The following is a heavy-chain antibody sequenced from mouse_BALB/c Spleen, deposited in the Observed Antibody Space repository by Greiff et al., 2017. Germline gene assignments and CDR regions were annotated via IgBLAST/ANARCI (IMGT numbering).Heavy chain of an antibody. CDR2: IWAGGST. Sequence: VKLVESGPGLVAPSQSLSITCTVSGFSLTSYGVHWVRQPPGKGLEWLGVIWAGGSTNYNSALMSRLSISKDNSKSQVFLKMNSLQTDDTAMYYCARGGYYYGSSLWYFDVWGAGTTVTVSS. D-gene: IGHD1-1*01. CDR1: GFSLTSYG. J-gene: IGHJ1*01. V-gene: IGHV2-9*02. CDR3: ARGGYYYGSSLWYFDV.